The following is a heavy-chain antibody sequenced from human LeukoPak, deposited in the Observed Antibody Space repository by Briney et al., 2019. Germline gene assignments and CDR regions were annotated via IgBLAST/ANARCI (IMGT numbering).Heavy chain of an antibody. D-gene: IGHD1-20*01. J-gene: IGHJ4*02. V-gene: IGHV3-30*18. Sequence: GGSLRLSCAASGFTFSSYGMHWVRQAPGKGLEWVAVISYDGSNKYYADSVKGRFTISRDNSKNTLYLQMSSLRAEDTAVYYCAKDPGYNWNYLDYWGQGTLVTVSS. CDR3: AKDPGYNWNYLDY. CDR2: ISYDGSNK. CDR1: GFTFSSYG.